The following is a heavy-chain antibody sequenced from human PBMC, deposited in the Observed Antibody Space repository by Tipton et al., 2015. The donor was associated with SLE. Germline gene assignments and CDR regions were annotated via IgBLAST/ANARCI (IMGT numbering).Heavy chain of an antibody. D-gene: IGHD4-23*01. V-gene: IGHV3-23*01. J-gene: IGHJ2*01. Sequence: SLRLSCAASGFSIGEYALNWVRQAPGKGLEWVSGISGSGGSTDYADSVKGRFTISRDNSKNTLYLQMNNLRAEDTAVYYCAKSPMVVTTYWYFDLWGRGTLVTVSS. CDR2: ISGSGGST. CDR3: AKSPMVVTTYWYFDL. CDR1: GFSIGEYA.